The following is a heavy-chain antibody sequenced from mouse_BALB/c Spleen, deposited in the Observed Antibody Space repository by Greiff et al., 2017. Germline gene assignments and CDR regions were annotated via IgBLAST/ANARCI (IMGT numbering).Heavy chain of an antibody. CDR1: GFTFSSYA. CDR2: ISSGGST. V-gene: IGHV5-6-5*01. J-gene: IGHJ3*01. Sequence: EVKLMESGGGLVKPGGSLKLSCAASGFTFSSYAMSWVRQTPEKRLEWVASISSGGSTYYPDSVKGRFTISRDNARNILYLQMSSLRSEDTAMYYCARALYGSSPFAYWGQGTLVTVSA. CDR3: ARALYGSSPFAY. D-gene: IGHD1-1*01.